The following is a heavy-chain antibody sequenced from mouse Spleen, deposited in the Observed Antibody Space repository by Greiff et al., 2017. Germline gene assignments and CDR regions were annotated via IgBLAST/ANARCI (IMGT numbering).Heavy chain of an antibody. J-gene: IGHJ4*01. CDR2: INPSNGGT. V-gene: IGHV1-53*01. Sequence: VQLQQPGTELVKPGASVKLSCKASGYTFTSYWMHWVKQSPGKGLEWIGNINPSNGGTNYNEKFKSKATLTVDKSSSKAYMQLSSLTSEDSAVYYCARELPPYAMDYWGQGTSVTVSS. D-gene: IGHD1-1*01. CDR1: GYTFTSYW. CDR3: ARELPPYAMDY.